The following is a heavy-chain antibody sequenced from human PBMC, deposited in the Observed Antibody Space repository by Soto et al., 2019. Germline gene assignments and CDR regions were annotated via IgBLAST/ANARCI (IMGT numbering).Heavy chain of an antibody. Sequence: ASVKVSCKASGGTFSSYAISWVRQAPGQGLEWMGGIIPIFGTANYAQKFQGRVTITADESTSTAYMELSSLRSEDTAVYYCARVANRWTEMATIRDAFDIWGQGTMVTVSS. V-gene: IGHV1-69*13. CDR1: GGTFSSYA. CDR2: IIPIFGTA. J-gene: IGHJ3*02. D-gene: IGHD5-12*01. CDR3: ARVANRWTEMATIRDAFDI.